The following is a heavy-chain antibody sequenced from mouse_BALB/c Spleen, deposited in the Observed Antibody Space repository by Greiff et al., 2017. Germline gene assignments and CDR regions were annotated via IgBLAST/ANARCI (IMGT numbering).Heavy chain of an antibody. CDR3: ARGGDYDGAWFAY. CDR1: GFTFSDYY. D-gene: IGHD2-4*01. CDR2: ISDGGSYT. J-gene: IGHJ3*01. Sequence: EVQGVESGGGLVKPGGSLKLSCAASGFTFSDYYMYWVRQTPEKRLEWVATISDGGSYTYYPDSVKGRFTISRDNAKNNLYLQMSSLKSEDTAMYYCARGGDYDGAWFAYWGQGTLVTVSA. V-gene: IGHV5-4*02.